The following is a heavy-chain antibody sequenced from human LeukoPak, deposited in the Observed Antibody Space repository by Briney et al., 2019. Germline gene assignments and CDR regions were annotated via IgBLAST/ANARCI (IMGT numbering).Heavy chain of an antibody. CDR2: ISYDGSNK. CDR3: AKGPYAGSIAALLTFDY. V-gene: IGHV3-30-3*01. CDR1: GFTFSSYA. D-gene: IGHD6-6*01. Sequence: PGRSLRLSCAASGFTFSSYAMHWVRQAPGKGLEWVAVISYDGSNKYYADSVKGRFTISRDNSKNTLYLQMNSLRAEDTAVYYCAKGPYAGSIAALLTFDYWGQGTLVTVSS. J-gene: IGHJ4*02.